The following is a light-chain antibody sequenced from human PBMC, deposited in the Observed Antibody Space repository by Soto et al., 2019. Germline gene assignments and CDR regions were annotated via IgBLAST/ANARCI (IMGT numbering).Light chain of an antibody. Sequence: QSVLTQSPSASASLGASVKVTCTLSSGHSSYAIAWHQQQPEKGPRYLMKVNSDGSHSKGDGIPDRFSGSSSGAERYLTISSLQSEDEADYYCQTWGTVGVFGGGTKLTVL. CDR3: QTWGTVGV. CDR2: VNSDGSH. CDR1: SGHSSYA. J-gene: IGLJ3*02. V-gene: IGLV4-69*01.